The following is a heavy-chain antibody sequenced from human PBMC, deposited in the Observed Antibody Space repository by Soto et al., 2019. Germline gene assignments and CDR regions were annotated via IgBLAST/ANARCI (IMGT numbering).Heavy chain of an antibody. CDR3: ARDRRLYYSDACDI. Sequence: QVQLVESGGGMVQPGRSLRLSCAASGFTFSIYGMHWVRHAPGKGMEWVARISIDGSEKYYTDSVKGRFHISRDSSQNPMYLQMNRLRFDETAVYYCARDRRLYYSDACDIWGQGTTVHVSS. CDR1: GFTFSIYG. V-gene: IGHV3-30*03. D-gene: IGHD1-26*01. J-gene: IGHJ3*02. CDR2: ISIDGSEK.